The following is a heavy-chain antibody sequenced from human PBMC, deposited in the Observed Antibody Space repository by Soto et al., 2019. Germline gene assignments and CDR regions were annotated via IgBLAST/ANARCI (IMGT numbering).Heavy chain of an antibody. CDR2: IITIFGTA. J-gene: IGHJ4*02. CDR3: ARVGYAGYSSSGGDDY. CDR1: GGTFSSYA. D-gene: IGHD6-13*01. Sequence: QVQLVQSGAEVKKPGSSVKVSCKASGGTFSSYAISWVRQAPGQGLEWMGGIITIFGTANNAQKFQGRVTITADESTSTAYMELSSMSSEDTDVYYCARVGYAGYSSSGGDDYWGQGTLVTVSS. V-gene: IGHV1-69*01.